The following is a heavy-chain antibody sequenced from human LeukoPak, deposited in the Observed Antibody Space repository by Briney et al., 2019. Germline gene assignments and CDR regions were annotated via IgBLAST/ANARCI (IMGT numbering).Heavy chain of an antibody. Sequence: SVKVSCKASGGTFSSYAISWVRQAPGQGLEWMGGIIPIFGTANYAQKFQGRVTITADKSTSTAYMELRSLRSDDTAVYYCARIVGAFGGGPDNWFDPWGQGTLVTVSS. CDR3: ARIVGAFGGGPDNWFDP. CDR2: IIPIFGTA. J-gene: IGHJ5*02. CDR1: GGTFSSYA. D-gene: IGHD1-26*01. V-gene: IGHV1-69*06.